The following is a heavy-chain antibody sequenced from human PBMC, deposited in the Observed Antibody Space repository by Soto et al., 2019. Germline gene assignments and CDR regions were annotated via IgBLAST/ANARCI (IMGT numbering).Heavy chain of an antibody. D-gene: IGHD3-22*01. CDR1: GFTFSGSA. V-gene: IGHV3-73*01. Sequence: GGSLRLSCAASGFTFSGSAMHWVRQASGKGLEWVGRIRTKAHSYETDYSESVKGRFTISRDDSNNSAYLQMNSLKTEDTAVYYCTSGYYDSSGPNWGQGTLVTVSP. CDR2: IRTKAHSYET. J-gene: IGHJ4*02. CDR3: TSGYYDSSGPN.